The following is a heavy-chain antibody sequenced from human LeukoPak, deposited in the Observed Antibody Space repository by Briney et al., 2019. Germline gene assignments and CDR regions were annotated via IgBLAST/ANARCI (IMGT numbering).Heavy chain of an antibody. V-gene: IGHV4-34*01. Sequence: KSSETLSLTCAVYGGSFSGYYWSWIRKPPGKGLEWIGEINHSGSTNYNPSLKSRVTISVDTSKNQFSLKLSSVTAADTAVYYCARSVSDAFDIWGQGTMVTVSS. CDR3: ARSVSDAFDI. CDR1: GGSFSGYY. J-gene: IGHJ3*02. CDR2: INHSGST.